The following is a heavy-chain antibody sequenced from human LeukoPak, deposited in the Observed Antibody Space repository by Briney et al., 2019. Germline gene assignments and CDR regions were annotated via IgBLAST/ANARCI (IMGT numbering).Heavy chain of an antibody. D-gene: IGHD6-19*01. V-gene: IGHV1-18*01. CDR3: ARVAVAGRGYYYYGMDV. Sequence: ASVKVSCKASGYTFTSYGISWVRQAPGQGLEWMGWISAYNGNTNYAQKLQGRVTMTTDTSTSTAYMELRSLRSDDTAVYYCARVAVAGRGYYYYGMDVWGQGTTATVSS. CDR1: GYTFTSYG. J-gene: IGHJ6*02. CDR2: ISAYNGNT.